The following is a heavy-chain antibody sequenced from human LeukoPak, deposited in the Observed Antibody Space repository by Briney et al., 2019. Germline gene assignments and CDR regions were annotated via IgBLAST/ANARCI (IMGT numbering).Heavy chain of an antibody. CDR3: ARQSDIRTRRGDDAFDV. Sequence: GASVKVSCKASGYTFTSYGISWVRHAPGQGLEWVGWISAYNGNTNYAQKFQGRVTVTTDTSASTAYMELRSLRSDDTAMYYCARQSDIRTRRGDDAFDVWGQGTKVTVSS. J-gene: IGHJ3*01. D-gene: IGHD3-10*01. V-gene: IGHV1-18*01. CDR2: ISAYNGNT. CDR1: GYTFTSYG.